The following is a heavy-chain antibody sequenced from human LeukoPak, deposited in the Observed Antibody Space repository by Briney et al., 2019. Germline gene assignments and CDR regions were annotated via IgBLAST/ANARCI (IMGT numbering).Heavy chain of an antibody. CDR2: IIPIFGTA. CDR3: ARVSAEVSHYYDSSGYYRT. CDR1: GGTFSSYA. V-gene: IGHV1-69*13. J-gene: IGHJ5*02. Sequence: SVKVSCKASGGTFSSYAISWVRQASGQGLEWMGGIIPIFGTANYAQKFQGRVTITADESTSTAYMEPSSLRSEDTAVYYCARVSAEVSHYYDSSGYYRTWGQGTLVTVSS. D-gene: IGHD3-22*01.